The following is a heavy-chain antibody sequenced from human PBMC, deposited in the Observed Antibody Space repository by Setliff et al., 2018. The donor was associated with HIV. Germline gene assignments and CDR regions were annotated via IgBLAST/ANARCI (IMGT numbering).Heavy chain of an antibody. Sequence: GGSLRLSCATSGFTLSTYGMHWVRQAPGKGLEWVARVHYNGSNKYYADSVTGRFTISRDDSKNTLYLQMNGLRAEDTAVYYCAKDKGQKYADYWGQGTMVTVSS. CDR2: VHYNGSNK. J-gene: IGHJ4*02. D-gene: IGHD3-10*01. V-gene: IGHV3-30*02. CDR1: GFTLSTYG. CDR3: AKDKGQKYADY.